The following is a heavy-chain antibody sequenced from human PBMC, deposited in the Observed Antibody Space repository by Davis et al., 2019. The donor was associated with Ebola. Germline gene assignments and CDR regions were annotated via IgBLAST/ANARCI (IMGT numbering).Heavy chain of an antibody. CDR1: GFTFSNFA. Sequence: GESLKISCEASGFTFSNFALSWVRQAAGKGLECVSAISDSGGSTYYADSVKGRFTISRDNSKNTLYLQMNSLRAEDTAVYYCARPGEVLHGFDIWGQGTMVTVSS. D-gene: IGHD1-26*01. V-gene: IGHV3-23*01. CDR2: ISDSGGST. CDR3: ARPGEVLHGFDI. J-gene: IGHJ3*02.